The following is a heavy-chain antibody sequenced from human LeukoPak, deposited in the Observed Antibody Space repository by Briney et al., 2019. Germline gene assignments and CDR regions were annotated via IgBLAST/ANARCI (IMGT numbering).Heavy chain of an antibody. V-gene: IGHV1-8*01. CDR1: GYTFTSYD. CDR2: MNPNSGNT. D-gene: IGHD3-10*01. J-gene: IGHJ5*02. CDR3: ARGRGRVPMVRPPFDP. Sequence: ASVKVSCKASGYTFTSYDINWVRQATGQGLEWMGWMNPNSGNTGYAQKFQGRVTMTRNTSISTAYMELSSLRSEDTAVYYCARGRGRVPMVRPPFDPWGKGTLVTVSS.